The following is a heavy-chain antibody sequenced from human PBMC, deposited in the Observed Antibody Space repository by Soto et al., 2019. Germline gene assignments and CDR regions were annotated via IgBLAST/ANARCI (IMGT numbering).Heavy chain of an antibody. Sequence: PGGSLRISYAASGFTCSDPGRSRIRQKTGKGLEWVGRIKSKTDGGTTDYAAPVKGRFTISRDDSKNTLYLQMNSLKTEDTAVYYCTTAVVEEAFFDYWGQGTLVTVSS. V-gene: IGHV3-15*01. CDR3: TTAVVEEAFFDY. D-gene: IGHD2-15*01. J-gene: IGHJ4*02. CDR2: IKSKTDGGTT. CDR1: GFTCSDPG.